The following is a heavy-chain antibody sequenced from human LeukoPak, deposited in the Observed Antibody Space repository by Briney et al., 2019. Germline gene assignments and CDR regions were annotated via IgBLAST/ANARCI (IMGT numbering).Heavy chain of an antibody. V-gene: IGHV4-30-2*01. D-gene: IGHD3-22*01. CDR2: IYHSGST. CDR1: GGSISSGGYS. J-gene: IGHJ1*01. CDR3: ARGGYYYDSSGYYQNAEYFQH. Sequence: PSETLSLTCAVSGGSISSGGYSWSWIRQPPGKGLEWIGYIYHSGSTYYNPSLKSRVTISVDRSKNQFSLRLSSVTAADTAVYYCARGGYYYDSSGYYQNAEYFQHWGQGTLVTVSS.